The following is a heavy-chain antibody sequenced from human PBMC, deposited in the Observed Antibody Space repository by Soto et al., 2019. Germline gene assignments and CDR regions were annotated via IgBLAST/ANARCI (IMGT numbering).Heavy chain of an antibody. D-gene: IGHD6-19*01. V-gene: IGHV1-69*06. CDR3: SRCLYISGCVYWYFDL. CDR1: GGSSTNYA. J-gene: IGHJ2*01. Sequence: QVQLVQSGTEVKKPGSSVKVSCTASGGSSTNYALSWVRLAPGQGLEWMGGIIPVFGTPNYSPNFQDRVTITADNSTATVYMELTSLRLEDTAMYFCSRCLYISGCVYWYFDLWGPGTLVTVSS. CDR2: IIPVFGTP.